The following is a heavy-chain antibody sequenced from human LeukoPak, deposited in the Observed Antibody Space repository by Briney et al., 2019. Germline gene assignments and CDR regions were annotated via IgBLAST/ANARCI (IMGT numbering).Heavy chain of an antibody. CDR2: IRSGGST. CDR3: AKDRDGYGNDW. CDR1: GPSFSSYG. D-gene: IGHD5-24*01. J-gene: IGHJ4*02. V-gene: IGHV3-30*02. Sequence: PGRSLRLSRAPSGPSFSSYGMHWVRPAPGKGLEWVALIRSGGSTFSADSVKGRFTISRDNSENTVFLQMNSRPPEDTALYCCAKDRDGYGNDWWGQGTLVTVSS.